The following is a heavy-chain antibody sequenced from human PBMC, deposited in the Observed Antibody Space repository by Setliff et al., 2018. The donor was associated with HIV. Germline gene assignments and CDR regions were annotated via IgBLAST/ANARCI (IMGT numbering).Heavy chain of an antibody. D-gene: IGHD1-26*01. CDR3: AKPLTQWGVSPYHYAVDV. CDR1: GFTFSTYP. V-gene: IGHV3-23*01. CDR2: ISGSTGST. Sequence: PGGSLRLSCAASGFTFSTYPMSWVRQAPGKGLEWVSGISGSTGSTYYADSVKGRFTISTDNSKSTLYLQMNSLRAEDTAVYYCAKPLTQWGVSPYHYAVDVWGQGTTVTVSS. J-gene: IGHJ6*02.